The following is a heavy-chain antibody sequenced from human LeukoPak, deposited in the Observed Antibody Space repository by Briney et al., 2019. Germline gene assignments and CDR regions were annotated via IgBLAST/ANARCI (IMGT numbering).Heavy chain of an antibody. CDR2: IYYSGST. CDR3: ARHRVAAAPWGAAGGIHFDY. D-gene: IGHD6-13*01. CDR1: GGSISSYY. V-gene: IGHV4-59*08. J-gene: IGHJ4*02. Sequence: NPSETLSLTCTVSGGSISSYYWSWIRQPPGKGLEWIGYIYYSGSTNYNPSLKSRVTISVDTSKNQFSLKLSSVTAADTAVYYCARHRVAAAPWGAAGGIHFDYWGQGTLVTVSS.